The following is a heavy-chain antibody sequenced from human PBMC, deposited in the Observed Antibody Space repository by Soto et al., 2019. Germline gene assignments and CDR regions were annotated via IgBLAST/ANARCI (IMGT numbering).Heavy chain of an antibody. CDR3: AKYGGGRPSSSSDY. CDR2: IDPSDSYT. CDR1: GYSFTNYW. Sequence: PGESLKISCKGSGYSFTNYWINWVRQMPGKGLEWMGRIDPSDSYTNYSPSFQDHVTISADKSITTAYLQWSSLKASDTAMYYCAKYGGGRPSSSSDYWGQGTLVTVSS. D-gene: IGHD6-6*01. J-gene: IGHJ4*02. V-gene: IGHV5-10-1*01.